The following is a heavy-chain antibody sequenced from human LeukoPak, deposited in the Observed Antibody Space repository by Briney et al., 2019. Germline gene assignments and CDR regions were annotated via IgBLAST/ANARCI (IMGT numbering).Heavy chain of an antibody. Sequence: PGGSLRLSCAASGFTFSSYGMHWVRQAPGKGLEWVAFIRYDGSNKYYADSVKGRFTISRDNSKNTLYLQMNSLRAEDTAVYYCAKDPRIVGATGPYYYYYMDVWGKGTTVTVSS. CDR1: GFTFSSYG. CDR2: IRYDGSNK. D-gene: IGHD1-26*01. J-gene: IGHJ6*03. CDR3: AKDPRIVGATGPYYYYYMDV. V-gene: IGHV3-30*02.